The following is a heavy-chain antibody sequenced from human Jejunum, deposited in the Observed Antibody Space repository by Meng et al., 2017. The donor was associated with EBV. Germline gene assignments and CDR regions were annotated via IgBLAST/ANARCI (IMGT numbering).Heavy chain of an antibody. V-gene: IGHV4-34*01. Sequence: QWNLQQSGAGPLKPAATLSATCAVSGGSVGGYFWTWIRQAPGKGLEWIGEIYHTGSTNYNPSLKSRVSMSVDQSRNQFSMRLTSVTAADTAVYFCAREVSNSSSWGSFDYWGQGALVTVSS. CDR3: AREVSNSSSWGSFDY. D-gene: IGHD6-6*01. CDR1: GGSVGGYF. J-gene: IGHJ4*02. CDR2: IYHTGST.